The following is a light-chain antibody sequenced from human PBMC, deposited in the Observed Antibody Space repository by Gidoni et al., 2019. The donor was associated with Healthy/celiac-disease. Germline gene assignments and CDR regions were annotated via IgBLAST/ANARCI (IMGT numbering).Light chain of an antibody. CDR2: LGS. V-gene: IGKV2-28*01. J-gene: IGKJ1*01. CDR1: QGLLHSNGYNY. CDR3: MQALQTPAA. Sequence: DIVMPQSPLSLLVTPGEPASISCRSSQGLLHSNGYNYLDWYLQKPGQSPQLLIYLGSNRASGVPDRFSGSGSGTDFTLKISRVEAEDVGVYYCMQALQTPAAFGQGTKVEIK.